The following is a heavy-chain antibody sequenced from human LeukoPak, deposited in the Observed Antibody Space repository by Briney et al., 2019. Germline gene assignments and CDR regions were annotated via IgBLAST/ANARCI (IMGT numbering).Heavy chain of an antibody. J-gene: IGHJ4*02. CDR1: GYTFTNDW. D-gene: IGHD2-15*01. CDR2: IYPGDSDT. V-gene: IGHV5-51*01. CDR3: ARLGYCRSSMCYSVDY. Sequence: GESLKISCKASGYTFTNDWIGWVRQMPGKGLEWMGIIYPGDSDTRYSPSFQGQVTISADKSTSSAYLQWSGLKASDTATYYCARLGYCRSSMCYSVDYWGQGTLVTVSS.